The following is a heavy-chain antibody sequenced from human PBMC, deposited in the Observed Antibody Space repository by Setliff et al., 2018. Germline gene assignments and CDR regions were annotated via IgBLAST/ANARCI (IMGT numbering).Heavy chain of an antibody. CDR2: INNYNFNT. Sequence: ASVKVSCKASGYTFTNYGITWVRQAPGQGLEWIGWINNYNFNTNYAQKFQGRVTMTTDTSTSTAHIELRSLRSDDTAIYYCARINFYVSSGYYYAPELWGQGTTVTVSS. J-gene: IGHJ4*02. V-gene: IGHV1-18*01. D-gene: IGHD3-22*01. CDR3: ARINFYVSSGYYYAPEL. CDR1: GYTFTNYG.